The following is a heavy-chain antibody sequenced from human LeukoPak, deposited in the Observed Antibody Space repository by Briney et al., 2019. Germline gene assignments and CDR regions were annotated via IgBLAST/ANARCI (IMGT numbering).Heavy chain of an antibody. CDR2: IYHSEST. CDR1: GGSISSGAYY. V-gene: IGHV4-31*03. Sequence: SQTLSLTCTVSGGSISSGAYYWSWIRQHPGKGLEWIGYIYHSESTYYNPSLKSRVTISADTSRNQFSLKLTSVTAADTAVYYCARTREEHYYDNTGYFTPRGSAYWGQGILVTVSS. J-gene: IGHJ4*02. CDR3: ARTREEHYYDNTGYFTPRGSAY. D-gene: IGHD3-22*01.